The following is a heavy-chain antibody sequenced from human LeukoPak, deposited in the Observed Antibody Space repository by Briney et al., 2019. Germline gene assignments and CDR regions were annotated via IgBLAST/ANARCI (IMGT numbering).Heavy chain of an antibody. CDR2: IYSGGST. CDR3: ARASIAAAGYYFDY. V-gene: IGHV3-66*01. D-gene: IGHD6-13*01. Sequence: GGSLRLSCAASGFTVSTNYMTWVRQAPGKGLEWVSVIYSGGSTYYADSVKGRFTISRDNSKNTLYLQMNSPRAEDTAVYYCARASIAAAGYYFDYWGQGTLVTVSS. J-gene: IGHJ4*02. CDR1: GFTVSTNY.